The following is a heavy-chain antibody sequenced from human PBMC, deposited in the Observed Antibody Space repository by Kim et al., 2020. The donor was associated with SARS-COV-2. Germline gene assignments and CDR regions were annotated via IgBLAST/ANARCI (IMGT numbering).Heavy chain of an antibody. CDR3: ARDWAEGIQLWFLPTSNYGMDV. CDR1: GFTFSSYA. V-gene: IGHV3-30-3*01. D-gene: IGHD5-18*01. Sequence: GGSLRLSCAASGFTFSSYAMHWVRQAPGKGLEWVAVISYDGSNKYYADSVKGRFTISRDNSKNTLYLQMNSLRAEDTAVYYCARDWAEGIQLWFLPTSNYGMDVWGQGTTVTVSS. CDR2: ISYDGSNK. J-gene: IGHJ6*02.